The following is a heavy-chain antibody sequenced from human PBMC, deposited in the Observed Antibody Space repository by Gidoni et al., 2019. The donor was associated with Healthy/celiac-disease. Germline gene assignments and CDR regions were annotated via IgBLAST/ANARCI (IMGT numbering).Heavy chain of an antibody. CDR2: ITSSGINI. J-gene: IGHJ4*02. CDR1: GFTFSDYY. V-gene: IGHV3-11*01. Sequence: QVQLVESGGGLVKPGGSLRLSCTASGFTFSDYYLSWIRQAPGKGLEWVSYITSSGINIYYADSVKGRFTISRDNAKNSLYLQMNSLRAEDTAVYYCARERAYYDSGSYLDYWGQGTLVTVSS. D-gene: IGHD3-10*01. CDR3: ARERAYYDSGSYLDY.